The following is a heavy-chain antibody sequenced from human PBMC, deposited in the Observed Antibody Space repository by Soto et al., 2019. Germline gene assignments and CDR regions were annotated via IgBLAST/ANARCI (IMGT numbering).Heavy chain of an antibody. J-gene: IGHJ6*02. Sequence: GASVKVSCKASGYTFTSYGISWVRQAPGQGLEWMGWISAYNGNTNYAQKLQGRVTMTTDTSTSTAYMELRSLRSDDTAVYYCARVPAYYDFWSGLFGMDVWGQGTTVTAP. CDR1: GYTFTSYG. D-gene: IGHD3-3*01. CDR3: ARVPAYYDFWSGLFGMDV. V-gene: IGHV1-18*04. CDR2: ISAYNGNT.